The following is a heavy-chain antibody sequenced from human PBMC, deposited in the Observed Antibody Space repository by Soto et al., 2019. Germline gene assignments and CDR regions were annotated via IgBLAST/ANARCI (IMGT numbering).Heavy chain of an antibody. V-gene: IGHV3-48*02. CDR3: ARSYSGTYTPFDY. Sequence: EVQLVESGGGLVQPGGSLRLSCAASGFAFSNYGVNWLRQAPGKGLEWVSYISGSSSTIFYADSVKGRFTISRDKAKSSLYLQMNSLRDEDTAVYYWARSYSGTYTPFDYWGQGTLVTVSS. CDR1: GFAFSNYG. J-gene: IGHJ4*02. D-gene: IGHD1-26*01. CDR2: ISGSSSTI.